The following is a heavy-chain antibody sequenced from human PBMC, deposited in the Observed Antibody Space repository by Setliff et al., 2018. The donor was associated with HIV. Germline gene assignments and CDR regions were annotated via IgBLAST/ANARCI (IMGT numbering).Heavy chain of an antibody. D-gene: IGHD4-4*01. V-gene: IGHV3-30*02. Sequence: GGSLRLSCAASGFTFRNYGMHWVRQAPGKGLEWVAVIWYDGSNKYYADSVKGRFTISRDNSKNTLYLQMDSLRAEDTAVYYCAKESGLYSNYKYYYYMDVWGKGTTVTVSS. CDR3: AKESGLYSNYKYYYYMDV. CDR1: GFTFRNYG. J-gene: IGHJ6*03. CDR2: IWYDGSNK.